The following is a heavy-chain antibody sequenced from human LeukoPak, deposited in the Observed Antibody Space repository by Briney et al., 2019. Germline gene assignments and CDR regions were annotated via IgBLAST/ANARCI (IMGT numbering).Heavy chain of an antibody. CDR3: ARTEESGYSYGYFGYYYYMDV. V-gene: IGHV4-39*01. Sequence: SETLSLTCTVSGGSISSSGYYWGWIRQSPGEGLEWIGNIYYSGITYYNPSLKSRVTISVDTSKNQFSLKLSSVTAADTAVYYCARTEESGYSYGYFGYYYYMDVWGKGTTVTVSS. CDR2: IYYSGIT. CDR1: GGSISSSGYY. J-gene: IGHJ6*03. D-gene: IGHD5-18*01.